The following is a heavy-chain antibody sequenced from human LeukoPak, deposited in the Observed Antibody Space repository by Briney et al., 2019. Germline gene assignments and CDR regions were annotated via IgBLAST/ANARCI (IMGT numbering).Heavy chain of an antibody. CDR1: GFTFSSYG. V-gene: IGHV3-30*02. CDR2: IRYDGSNK. Sequence: PRGSLRLSCAASGFTFSSYGMHWVRQAPGKGLEWVAFIRYDGSNKYYADSVKGRFTISRDNSKNTLYLQMNSLRAEDTAVYYCAKDPRQVVVAATRGGWFDPWGQGTLVTVSS. J-gene: IGHJ5*02. D-gene: IGHD2-15*01. CDR3: AKDPRQVVVAATRGGWFDP.